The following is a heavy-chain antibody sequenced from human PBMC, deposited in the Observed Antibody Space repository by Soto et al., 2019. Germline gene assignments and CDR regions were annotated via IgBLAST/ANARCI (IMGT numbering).Heavy chain of an antibody. CDR2: IQNSGST. Sequence: PSETLSLTCNVSGGPMSGYYWSWIRQPPGKGLECIGYIQNSGSTKYNPSLKSRVTISVDTSKNQFSLKLSSVTAADTAVYYCARARVHWKPTGVYGMDVWGQGTTVTVSS. J-gene: IGHJ6*02. V-gene: IGHV4-59*01. CDR3: ARARVHWKPTGVYGMDV. D-gene: IGHD1-1*01. CDR1: GGPMSGYY.